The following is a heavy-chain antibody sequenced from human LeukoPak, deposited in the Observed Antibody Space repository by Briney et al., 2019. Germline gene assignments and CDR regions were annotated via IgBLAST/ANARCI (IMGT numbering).Heavy chain of an antibody. CDR3: ARDRGRYDILTGYYRRNFDY. V-gene: IGHV1-2*02. Sequence: ASVKVSCKASGYTFTGYYMHWVRQAPGQGLEWMGWINPNSGGTNYAQKFQGRVTMTTDTSTSTAYMELRSLRSDDTAVYYCARDRGRYDILTGYYRRNFDYWGQGTLVTVSS. CDR2: INPNSGGT. D-gene: IGHD3-9*01. CDR1: GYTFTGYY. J-gene: IGHJ4*02.